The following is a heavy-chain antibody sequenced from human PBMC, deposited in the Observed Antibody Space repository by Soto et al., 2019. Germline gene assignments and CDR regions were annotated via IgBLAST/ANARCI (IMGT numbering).Heavy chain of an antibody. J-gene: IGHJ6*02. D-gene: IGHD6-13*01. CDR3: ARVSWYDDYYYGMDV. V-gene: IGHV1-18*01. CDR1: GYTFTSYG. CDR2: ISAYNGNT. Sequence: GASVKVSCKASGYTFTSYGISWVRQAPGQGLEWMGWISAYNGNTNYAQKLQGRVTMTTDTSTSTAYMELRSLRSDDTAVYYCARVSWYDDYYYGMDVWGQGTTVTVSS.